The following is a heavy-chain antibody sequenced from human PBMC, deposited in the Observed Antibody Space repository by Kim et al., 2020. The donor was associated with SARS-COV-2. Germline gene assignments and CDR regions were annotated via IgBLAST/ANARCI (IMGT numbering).Heavy chain of an antibody. CDR3: ARENYDILTGYLRLDS. Sequence: SVKGRFTISRDNSKNTMYLQMHSLRAEDTAVYYCARENYDILTGYLRLDSWGQGTLVTVSS. D-gene: IGHD3-9*01. J-gene: IGHJ4*02. V-gene: IGHV3-30*07.